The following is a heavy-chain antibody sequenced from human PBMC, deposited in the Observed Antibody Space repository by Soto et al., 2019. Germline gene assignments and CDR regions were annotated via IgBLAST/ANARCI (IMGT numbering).Heavy chain of an antibody. V-gene: IGHV1-69*08. CDR1: GGTFSSYT. CDR2: IIPILGIA. J-gene: IGHJ4*02. CDR3: AREGGVGGYNTPFFDY. Sequence: QVQLVQSGAEVKKPGSSVKVSCKASGGTFSSYTISWVRQGPGQGLEWMGRIIPILGIANYAQKFQGRVTITADKSTSTAYMELSSLRSEDTAVYYCAREGGVGGYNTPFFDYWGQGTLVTVSS. D-gene: IGHD5-12*01.